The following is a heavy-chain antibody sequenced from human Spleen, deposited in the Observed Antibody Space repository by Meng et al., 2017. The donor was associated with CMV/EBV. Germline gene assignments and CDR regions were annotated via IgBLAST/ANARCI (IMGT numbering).Heavy chain of an antibody. V-gene: IGHV3-74*01. J-gene: IGHJ4*02. CDR3: AKDCYSGSPDYFDY. CDR2: MNGDGSVR. Sequence: SEFNFRGYRMHWVRQAPGKGLVYVSHMNGDGSVRDYADSVKGRFTISRDNSKNTLYLQMNSLRADDTAVYYCAKDCYSGSPDYFDYWGQGTLVTVSS. D-gene: IGHD1-26*01. CDR1: EFNFRGYR.